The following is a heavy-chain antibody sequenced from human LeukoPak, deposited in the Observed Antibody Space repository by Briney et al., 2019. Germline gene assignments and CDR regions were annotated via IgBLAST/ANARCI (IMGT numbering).Heavy chain of an antibody. CDR2: INTDGSTT. CDR1: GFTFSGYS. J-gene: IGHJ4*02. D-gene: IGHD3-10*01. V-gene: IGHV3-74*01. Sequence: EGSLRLSCAASGFTFSGYSMRWVRQAPGKGLVWVSRINTDGSTTTYADSVKGRFTISRDNAKNTLYLQMSSLRAEDTAVYFCARNFYYGHDYWGQGTLVTVSS. CDR3: ARNFYYGHDY.